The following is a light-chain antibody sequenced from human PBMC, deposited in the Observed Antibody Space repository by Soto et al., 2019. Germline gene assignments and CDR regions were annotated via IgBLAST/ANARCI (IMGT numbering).Light chain of an antibody. CDR1: QSISSW. J-gene: IGKJ1*01. CDR3: QKYNSVLT. Sequence: DIQMTQSPSTLSASVGDRVTITCRASQSISSWLAWYQQKPGKAPKSLIYAASTLQSGVPSRFSGSGSGTDFTLTISSLQPEDVATYYCQKYNSVLTFGQGTKVDIK. CDR2: AAS. V-gene: IGKV1-27*01.